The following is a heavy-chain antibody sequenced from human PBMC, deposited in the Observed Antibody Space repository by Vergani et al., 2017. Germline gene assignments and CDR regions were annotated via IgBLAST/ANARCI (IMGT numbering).Heavy chain of an antibody. V-gene: IGHV1-69*08. Sequence: QVQLVQSGAEVKKPGSSVTVSCKASGGPFSSYTISWVRQAPGQGLEWMGRIIPILGIANYAQKFQGSVTLTADKSTSTGYMELSSLRSEDTAVYYCARDQSITMVRGVVYGMDVWGQGTTVTVSS. CDR2: IIPILGIA. D-gene: IGHD3-10*01. J-gene: IGHJ6*02. CDR3: ARDQSITMVRGVVYGMDV. CDR1: GGPFSSYT.